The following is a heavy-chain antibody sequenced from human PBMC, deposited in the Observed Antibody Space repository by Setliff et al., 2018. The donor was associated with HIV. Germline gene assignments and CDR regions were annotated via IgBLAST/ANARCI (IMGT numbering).Heavy chain of an antibody. CDR3: ARHDSGGYYSLDY. V-gene: IGHV4-34*01. CDR1: GGSFSGYY. D-gene: IGHD3-22*01. CDR2: IDHSGST. J-gene: IGHJ4*02. Sequence: PSETLSLTCEVYGGSFSGYYWSWVRQPPGKGLEWIGEIDHSGSTNYNPSLKSLKSRVTMSVDTSKNQFSLKLSSVTAADTAVYYCARHDSGGYYSLDYWGQGTLVTVSS.